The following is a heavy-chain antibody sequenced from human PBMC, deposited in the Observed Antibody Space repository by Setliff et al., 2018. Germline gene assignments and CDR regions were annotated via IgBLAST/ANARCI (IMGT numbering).Heavy chain of an antibody. Sequence: GGSLRLACAASGFTFDRYAMSWVRQAPGKGLEWVSTISSGGDVTNYAESVKGRFTISRDDSKNTLCLQMNRLRAEDTAVYYCARDGYPGTSWGQGTLVTVSS. J-gene: IGHJ5*02. CDR3: ARDGYPGTS. CDR1: GFTFDRYA. D-gene: IGHD2-2*03. CDR2: ISSGGDVT. V-gene: IGHV3-23*01.